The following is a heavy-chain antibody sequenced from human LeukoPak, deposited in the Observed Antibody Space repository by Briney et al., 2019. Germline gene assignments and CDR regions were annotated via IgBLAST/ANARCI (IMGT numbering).Heavy chain of an antibody. CDR2: ICGSGGST. J-gene: IGHJ5*02. Sequence: GGSLRLSCAASGFTFSSYAMSWVRQAPGKGLEWVSAICGSGGSTYYADSVKGRFTISRDNSKNTLYLQMNSLRAEDTAVYYCAKDQSIFGVAIIWSAGWFDPWGQGTLVTVSS. CDR3: AKDQSIFGVAIIWSAGWFDP. D-gene: IGHD3-3*01. V-gene: IGHV3-23*01. CDR1: GFTFSSYA.